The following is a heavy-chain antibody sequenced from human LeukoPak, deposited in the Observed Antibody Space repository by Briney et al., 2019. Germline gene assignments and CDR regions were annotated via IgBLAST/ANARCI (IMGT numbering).Heavy chain of an antibody. V-gene: IGHV3-48*01. CDR3: ARDNYYDSSGYYPFDY. D-gene: IGHD3-22*01. J-gene: IGHJ4*02. Sequence: GGSLRLSCAASGFTFSGYSMNWVRQAPGKGLEWVSYISSSSSTIYYADSVKGRFTISRDNAKNSLYLQMNGLRAEDTAVYYCARDNYYDSSGYYPFDYWGQGTLVTVSS. CDR2: ISSSSSTI. CDR1: GFTFSGYS.